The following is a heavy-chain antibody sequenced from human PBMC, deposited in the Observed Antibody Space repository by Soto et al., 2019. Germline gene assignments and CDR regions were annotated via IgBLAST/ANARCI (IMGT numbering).Heavy chain of an antibody. CDR1: GFTFDDYT. Sequence: WSLRLSCAASGFTFDDYTMHWVRQAPGKGLEWVSLISWDGGSTYYADSVKGRFTISRDNSKNSLYLQMNSLRTEDTALYYCAKGMDDPYYYGMDVWGQGTTVTVSS. D-gene: IGHD3-3*01. J-gene: IGHJ6*02. CDR3: AKGMDDPYYYGMDV. V-gene: IGHV3-43*01. CDR2: ISWDGGST.